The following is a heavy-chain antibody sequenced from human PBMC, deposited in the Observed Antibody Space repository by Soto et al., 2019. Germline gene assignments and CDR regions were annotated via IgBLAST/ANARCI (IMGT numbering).Heavy chain of an antibody. CDR2: IKQDGSEK. Sequence: PGGSLRLSCAASGFTFSSYWMSWVRQAPGKGLEWVANIKQDGSEKYYVDSVKGRFTISRDNAKNSLYLQMNSLRAEDTAVYYCAAEGYDSSGLYYYYGMDVWGQGTTVTVS. J-gene: IGHJ6*02. CDR3: AAEGYDSSGLYYYYGMDV. CDR1: GFTFSSYW. V-gene: IGHV3-7*01. D-gene: IGHD3-22*01.